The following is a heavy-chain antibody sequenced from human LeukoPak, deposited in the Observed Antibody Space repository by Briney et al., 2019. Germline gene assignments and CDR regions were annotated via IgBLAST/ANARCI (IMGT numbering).Heavy chain of an antibody. Sequence: SETLSLTCTVSGGSISSSSYYWGWIRQPPGKGLEWIGSIYYSGSTYYNPSLKSRVTISVDTSKNQFSLKLSSVTAADTAVYYCARRPLRFLAPFDYWGQGTLVTVSS. V-gene: IGHV4-39*07. J-gene: IGHJ4*02. CDR3: ARRPLRFLAPFDY. CDR1: GGSISSSSYY. D-gene: IGHD3-3*01. CDR2: IYYSGST.